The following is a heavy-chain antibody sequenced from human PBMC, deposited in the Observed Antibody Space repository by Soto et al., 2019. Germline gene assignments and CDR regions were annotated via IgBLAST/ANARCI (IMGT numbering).Heavy chain of an antibody. CDR3: ARDGSGHDFWDGPWYFDS. V-gene: IGHV4-59*01. CDR2: VYYIGST. D-gene: IGHD3-3*01. Sequence: QVQLQESGPGLVKPSETLSLTCTVSGGSISTSYWSWIRQPPGKGLEWLGYVYYIGSTKYNPSLKNRVPISVDTSQNQFSLKLESVSAADTALYYCARDGSGHDFWDGPWYFDSWGQGTLVTVSS. J-gene: IGHJ4*02. CDR1: GGSISTSY.